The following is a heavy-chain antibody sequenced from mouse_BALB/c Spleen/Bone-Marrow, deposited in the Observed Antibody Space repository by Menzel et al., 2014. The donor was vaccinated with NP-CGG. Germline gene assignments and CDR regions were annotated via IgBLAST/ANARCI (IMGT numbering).Heavy chain of an antibody. V-gene: IGHV14-3*02. CDR3: ARWGKLGRGYFDV. D-gene: IGHD4-1*01. J-gene: IGHJ1*01. Sequence: QVVESGAELVKPGASVKLSCTASGFNIKDTYMHWVKQRPEQGLEWIGRIDPANGNTKYDPKFQGKATITADASSNTAYLQLSSLTSEDTAVYYCARWGKLGRGYFDVWGAGTTVTVSS. CDR1: GFNIKDTY. CDR2: IDPANGNT.